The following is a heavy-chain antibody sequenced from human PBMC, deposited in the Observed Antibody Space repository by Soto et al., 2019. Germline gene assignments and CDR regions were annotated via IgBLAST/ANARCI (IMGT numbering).Heavy chain of an antibody. CDR2: IYWDDEK. CDR1: GFSLSTSGVS. V-gene: IGHV2-5*02. Sequence: QITLKESGPTLVKPTQTLTLTCTFSGFSLSTSGVSVGWIRQPPGKALEWLPLIYWDDEKRYSPSLMSRLTIAKDTSNNLVVLTMTNMDPLDTATYYCAHRRAQQLLARSYYFDFWGQGTLVTVSS. J-gene: IGHJ4*02. CDR3: AHRRAQQLLARSYYFDF. D-gene: IGHD6-13*01.